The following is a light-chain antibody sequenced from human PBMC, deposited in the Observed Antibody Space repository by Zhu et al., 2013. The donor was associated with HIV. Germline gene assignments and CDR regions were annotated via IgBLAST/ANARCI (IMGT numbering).Light chain of an antibody. CDR1: QSLLHSDGYNY. Sequence: IVMTQSPLSLPVTPGEPASISCRASQSLLHSDGYNYLDWYLQKPGQSPQLLVYLGSNQASGVPDRFSGSGSGTDFTLKISRVEAEDAGLYFCMQALQTPWTFGQGTKVEIK. J-gene: IGKJ1*01. V-gene: IGKV2-28*01. CDR2: LGS. CDR3: MQALQTPWT.